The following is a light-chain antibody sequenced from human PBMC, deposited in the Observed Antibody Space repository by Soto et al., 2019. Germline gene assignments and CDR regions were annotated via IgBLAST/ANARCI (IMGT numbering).Light chain of an antibody. CDR1: QSVSSN. V-gene: IGKV3-15*01. Sequence: EIVMTQSPATLSVSPGERATLSCRASQSVSSNLAWYQQKPGQAPRLLIYGASTRATGIPARFSGSGSGTEFTLTISSRQSEDFAVYYCQQYNNWARTFGQGTKVDIK. CDR2: GAS. CDR3: QQYNNWART. J-gene: IGKJ1*01.